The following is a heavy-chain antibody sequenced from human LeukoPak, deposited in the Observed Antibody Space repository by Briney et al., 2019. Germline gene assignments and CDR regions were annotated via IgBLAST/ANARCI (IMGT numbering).Heavy chain of an antibody. CDR2: IYYSGST. Sequence: PSETLSLTCTVSGGSISSSSYYWGWIRHPPGKGLEWIGSIYYSGSTYYNPSLKSRVTISVDTSKNQFSLKLSSVTAADTAVYYCASQSNKDYWGQGTLVTVSS. CDR3: ASQSNKDY. D-gene: IGHD1/OR15-1a*01. J-gene: IGHJ4*02. V-gene: IGHV4-39*01. CDR1: GGSISSSSYY.